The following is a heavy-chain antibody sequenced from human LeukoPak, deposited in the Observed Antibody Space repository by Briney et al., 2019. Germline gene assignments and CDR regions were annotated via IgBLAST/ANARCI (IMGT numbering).Heavy chain of an antibody. CDR2: LSGSGIAT. D-gene: IGHD3-10*01. CDR3: AKSIGSGTHYYFGLDV. CDR1: GFTFSSSA. V-gene: IGHV3-23*01. J-gene: IGHJ6*02. Sequence: GGSLRLSCAASGFTFSSSAMSWVRQAPGKGLEWVPSLSGSGIATYYTGSVKGRFTISRDNSKNTLYLQMNSLRADEDTAVYYCAKSIGSGTHYYFGLDVWGQGTTVSVSS.